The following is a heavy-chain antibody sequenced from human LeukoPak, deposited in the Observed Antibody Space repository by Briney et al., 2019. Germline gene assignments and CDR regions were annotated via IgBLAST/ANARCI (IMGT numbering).Heavy chain of an antibody. CDR1: DDSISSYY. Sequence: SETLSLTCTVSDDSISSYYWSWIRQPPGKGLEWIGNIDYSGTSKYSPSLKSRLTTSIDTSKNQFSLKLSSVTAADTAVYYCARPIRGVYDAFDIWGQGTMVTVSS. V-gene: IGHV4-59*08. J-gene: IGHJ3*02. D-gene: IGHD6-13*01. CDR3: ARPIRGVYDAFDI. CDR2: IDYSGTS.